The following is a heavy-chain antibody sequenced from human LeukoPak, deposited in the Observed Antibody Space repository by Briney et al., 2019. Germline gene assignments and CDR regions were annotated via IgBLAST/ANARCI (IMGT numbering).Heavy chain of an antibody. CDR1: GYTFTDYY. V-gene: IGHV1-2*02. D-gene: IGHD3-22*01. CDR3: ARGHDSSAHYSGPGEY. CDR2: INPNTGGT. Sequence: ASVKVSCKASGYTFTDYYIHWVRQAPGQGLEWLGWINPNTGGTHYVQKFQGRVTTTWDTSISTAYMELSSLRSDDTAVYYCARGHDSSAHYSGPGEYWGQGTLVTVSS. J-gene: IGHJ4*02.